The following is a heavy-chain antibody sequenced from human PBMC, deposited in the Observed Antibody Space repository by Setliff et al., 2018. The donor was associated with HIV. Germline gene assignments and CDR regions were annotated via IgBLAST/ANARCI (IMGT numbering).Heavy chain of an antibody. Sequence: KPSETLSLTCTVSGGSISSHHWSWIRQPPGEGLEWIGSIYYSGSTNYNPSLKSRVTISVDTSKNQFSLKLSSVTAADTAVYYCAKTYYYGSGGDYWGQGTLVTVSS. J-gene: IGHJ4*02. CDR3: AKTYYYGSGGDY. CDR1: GGSISSHH. D-gene: IGHD3-10*01. CDR2: IYYSGST. V-gene: IGHV4-59*11.